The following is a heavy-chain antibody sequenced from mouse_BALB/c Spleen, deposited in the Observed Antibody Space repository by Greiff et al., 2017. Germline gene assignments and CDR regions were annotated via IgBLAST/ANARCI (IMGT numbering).Heavy chain of an antibody. CDR3: ARGRMTPYYFDY. V-gene: IGHV5-6-5*01. J-gene: IGHJ2*01. CDR2: ISSGGST. CDR1: GFTFSSYA. Sequence: EVQLVESGGGLVKPGGSLKLSCAASGFTFSSYAMSWVRQTPEKRLEWVASISSGGSTYYPDSVKGRFTISRDNARNILYLQMSSLRSEDTAMYYCARGRMTPYYFDYWGQGTTLTVSS.